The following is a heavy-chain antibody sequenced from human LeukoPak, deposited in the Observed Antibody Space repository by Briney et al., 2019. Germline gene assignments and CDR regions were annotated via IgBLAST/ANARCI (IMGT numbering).Heavy chain of an antibody. CDR2: INQDGSEK. CDR3: ARGDFDY. Sequence: GGSLRLSCAASGITFSRFWMSWVRQAPGKGLQWVANINQDGSEKHYVDSVKGRFTISRDNAENSLYLQMNSLRAEDTAVYYCARGDFDYWGQGTLVTVSS. CDR1: GITFSRFW. J-gene: IGHJ4*02. V-gene: IGHV3-7*03.